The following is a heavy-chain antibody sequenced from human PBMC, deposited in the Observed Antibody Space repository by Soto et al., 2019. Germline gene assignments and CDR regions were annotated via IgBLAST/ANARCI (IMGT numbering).Heavy chain of an antibody. CDR1: GFTFSSYG. CDR3: ARSMVRGVIIMWGMDY. CDR2: IWYDGSNK. V-gene: IGHV3-33*01. Sequence: QVQLVESGGGVVQPGRSLRLSCAASGFTFSSYGMHWVRQAPGKGLEWVAVIWYDGSNKYYADSVKGRFTISRDNSKNTLYLEMNSLRAEDTGVYYCARSMVRGVIIMWGMDYWGQGTLVTVSS. D-gene: IGHD3-10*01. J-gene: IGHJ4*02.